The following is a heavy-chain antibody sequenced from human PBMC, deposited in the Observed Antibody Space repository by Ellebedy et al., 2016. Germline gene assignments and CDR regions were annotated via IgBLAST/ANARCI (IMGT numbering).Heavy chain of an antibody. V-gene: IGHV3-21*01. CDR1: GFTFSSYS. CDR3: ARWRIAVAGKTYYYYGMDV. D-gene: IGHD6-19*01. J-gene: IGHJ6*02. CDR2: ISSSSSYI. Sequence: GESLKISXAASGFTFSSYSMNWVRQAPGKGLEWVSSISSSSSYIYYADSVKGRFTISRDNAKNSLYLQMNSLRAEDTAVYYCARWRIAVAGKTYYYYGMDVWGQGTTVTVSS.